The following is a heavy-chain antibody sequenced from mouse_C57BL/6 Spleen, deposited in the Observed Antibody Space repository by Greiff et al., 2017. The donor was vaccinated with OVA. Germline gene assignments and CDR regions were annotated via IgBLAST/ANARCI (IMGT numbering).Heavy chain of an antibody. CDR2: LHPNNGGP. Sequence: VQLHQSGPELVKPGASVQISCKASGYTFTDYYMNWVKQSHGPSLEWIGDLHPNNGGPSYNQKFKGKATLTVDKSSSTAYMELRSLTSEDSAVYYWARETYWGQGALVTGSA. CDR1: GYTFTDYY. V-gene: IGHV1-26*01. CDR3: ARETY. J-gene: IGHJ3*01.